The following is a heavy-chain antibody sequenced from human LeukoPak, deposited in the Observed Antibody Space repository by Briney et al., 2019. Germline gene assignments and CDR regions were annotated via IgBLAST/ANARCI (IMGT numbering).Heavy chain of an antibody. D-gene: IGHD6-19*01. CDR2: ISASSSST. CDR1: GFTFSSYA. CDR3: AXNFQSSDWSVPFDY. V-gene: IGHV3-23*01. J-gene: IGHJ4*02. Sequence: TGGSLRLSCAASGFTFSSYAMSWVPQAPGKGLEWVSTISASSSSTYYADSVKGRFTISRDNSKNTLYLLMNSLRAEDTAVYYXAXNFQSSDWSVPFDYWGQGTLVTVSS.